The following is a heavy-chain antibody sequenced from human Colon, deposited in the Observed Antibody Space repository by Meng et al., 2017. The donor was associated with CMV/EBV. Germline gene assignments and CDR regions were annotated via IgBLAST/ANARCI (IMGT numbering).Heavy chain of an antibody. Sequence: GQRVCAGADVNRCGFSVKVHGKASGGTCRSYVISLLRQAPGQGLEWMGGIIPIFGTANYEQKFQGRVTITADESTSTAYMELSSLRSEDTAVYYCARDIDSAEGYWGQGTLVTVSS. J-gene: IGHJ4*02. D-gene: IGHD1-26*01. CDR1: GGTCRSYV. CDR2: IIPIFGTA. CDR3: ARDIDSAEGY. V-gene: IGHV1-69*12.